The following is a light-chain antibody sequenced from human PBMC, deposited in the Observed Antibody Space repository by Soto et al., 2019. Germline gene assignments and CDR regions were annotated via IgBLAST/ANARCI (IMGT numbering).Light chain of an antibody. CDR3: QQYKNLSPWT. Sequence: EIVMTQSPATLSVSPGERATLSCRASKSVSSNLAWYQQKPGQAPRLLIYGASTRATGIPARFSGSGSGTEFTLTISSLQFEDGAVYYCQQYKNLSPWTFGKGTTVEIK. CDR1: KSVSSN. V-gene: IGKV3-15*01. CDR2: GAS. J-gene: IGKJ1*01.